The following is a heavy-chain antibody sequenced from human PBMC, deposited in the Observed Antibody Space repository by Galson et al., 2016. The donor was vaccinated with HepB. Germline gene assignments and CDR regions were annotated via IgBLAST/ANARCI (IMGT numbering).Heavy chain of an antibody. V-gene: IGHV3-53*01. CDR2: IYSGNNA. CDR3: AKDHTGSTVGWSDGMDV. Sequence: SLRLSCAVSGFSVSKNYMTWVRQAPGKGLEWLSVIYSGNNAYYADSVKGRFTISRDNFGNTLHLQINSLRVEDTAVYYCAKDHTGSTVGWSDGMDVWGQGTRVTVSS. D-gene: IGHD1-7*01. J-gene: IGHJ6*02. CDR1: GFSVSKNY.